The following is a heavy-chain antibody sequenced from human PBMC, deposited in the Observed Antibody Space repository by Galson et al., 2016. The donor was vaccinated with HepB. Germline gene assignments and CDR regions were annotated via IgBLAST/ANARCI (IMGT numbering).Heavy chain of an antibody. CDR1: GFTLSSYA. Sequence: SLRLSCAASGFTLSSYAMSWVRQAPGKGLEWVSSITTTGGSTSYADSMKGRFTISRDNSNNMLFLQMNSLRADDTAVYYCAKRHEYCPPVGCSVDDWGQGTLVSVSS. CDR2: ITTTGGST. D-gene: IGHD2/OR15-2a*01. CDR3: AKRHEYCPPVGCSVDD. V-gene: IGHV3-23*01. J-gene: IGHJ4*02.